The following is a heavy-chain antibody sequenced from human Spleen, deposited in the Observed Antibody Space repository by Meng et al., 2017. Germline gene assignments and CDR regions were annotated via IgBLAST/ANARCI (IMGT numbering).Heavy chain of an antibody. CDR2: IYYSGST. D-gene: IGHD3-10*01. V-gene: IGHV4-31*03. CDR1: GGSISTGGYY. CDR3: ARDGVGYGSGTNKWFDP. J-gene: IGHJ5*02. Sequence: GPLQDSGPGLVKPSQTLSLTCTVSGGSISTGGYYWNWIRHHPGKGLEWIGYIYYSGSTFYNPSLKSRVTMSVDTSKNQFALQLTSVTAADTAVYYCARDGVGYGSGTNKWFDPWGQGTLVTVSS.